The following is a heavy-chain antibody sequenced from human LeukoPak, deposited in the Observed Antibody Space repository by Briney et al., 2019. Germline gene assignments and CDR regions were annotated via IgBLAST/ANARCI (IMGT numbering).Heavy chain of an antibody. CDR3: AREAAAYDSSGYYYRLFDY. CDR1: GGSISSSNW. J-gene: IGHJ4*02. V-gene: IGHV4-4*02. CDR2: IYHSGST. Sequence: SGTLSLTCAVSGGSISSSNWWSWVRQPPGKGLAWIGEIYHSGSTNYNPSLKSRVTISVDKSKNQFSLKLSSVTAADTAVYYCAREAAAYDSSGYYYRLFDYWGQGTLVTVSS. D-gene: IGHD3-22*01.